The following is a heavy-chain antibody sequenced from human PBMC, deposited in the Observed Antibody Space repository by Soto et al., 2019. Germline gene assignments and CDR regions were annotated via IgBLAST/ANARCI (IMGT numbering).Heavy chain of an antibody. Sequence: GGSLRLSCAASGFTFSSYSMNWVRQAPGKGLEWVSYISSSSSTIYYADSVKGRFTISRDNAKNSLYLQMNSLRAEDTAVYYCARPIVATMDAFDIWGQGTMVTVSS. CDR1: GFTFSSYS. D-gene: IGHD5-12*01. J-gene: IGHJ3*02. V-gene: IGHV3-48*01. CDR2: ISSSSSTI. CDR3: ARPIVATMDAFDI.